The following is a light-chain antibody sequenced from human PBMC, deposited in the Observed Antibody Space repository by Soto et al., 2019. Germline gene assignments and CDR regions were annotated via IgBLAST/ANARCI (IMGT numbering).Light chain of an antibody. CDR1: RSNIGINT. CDR3: AAWDVSLKGFV. V-gene: IGLV1-44*01. CDR2: DNH. Sequence: QSVLTRPPSASGTPGQRVTLSCSGSRSNIGINTVNWYRQLPGTAPQLLISDNHRRPSGVPDRFSGSKSGTSASLAISGLQSEDEATYFCAAWDVSLKGFVFGTGTKVTVL. J-gene: IGLJ1*01.